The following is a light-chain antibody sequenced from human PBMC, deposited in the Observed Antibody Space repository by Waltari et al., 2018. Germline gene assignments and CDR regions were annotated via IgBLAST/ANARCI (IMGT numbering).Light chain of an antibody. CDR2: KMS. V-gene: IGKV2-30*02. Sequence: DAVMTQSPLSLPVTLGQPASISCRSSQSHGHSDGNIYLNWFQQRPGQSPRHLIYKMSDRDSGVPDRFSGSGSGTDFTLKISRVEAEDVGVYYCMQGTHWPYTFGQGTKLEIK. CDR3: MQGTHWPYT. J-gene: IGKJ2*01. CDR1: QSHGHSDGNIY.